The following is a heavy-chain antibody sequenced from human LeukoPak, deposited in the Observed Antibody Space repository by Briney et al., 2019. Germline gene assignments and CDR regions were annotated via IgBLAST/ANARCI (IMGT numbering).Heavy chain of an antibody. J-gene: IGHJ4*02. CDR1: GFTFSSYA. CDR3: ARDKGSSGWYGSYHFDY. CDR2: ISGSGGST. V-gene: IGHV3-23*01. Sequence: PGGSLRLSCAASGFTFSSYAMSWVRQAPGKGLEWVSAISGSGGSTYYADSVKGRFTISRDNSKNTLYLQMNSLRAEDTAVYYCARDKGSSGWYGSYHFDYWGQGTLVTVSS. D-gene: IGHD6-19*01.